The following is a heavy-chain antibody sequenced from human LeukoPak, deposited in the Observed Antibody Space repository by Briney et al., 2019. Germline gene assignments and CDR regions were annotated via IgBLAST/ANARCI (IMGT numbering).Heavy chain of an antibody. V-gene: IGHV3-73*01. CDR3: IRDSSGYSDLFDY. CDR1: GFIFSGSA. J-gene: IGHJ4*02. CDR2: IRNKANSYAT. Sequence: PGGSLKLSCAASGFIFSGSAMHWVRHASGKGLEWVGRIRNKANSYATAYAASVKGRFTISRDDSKNTAYLQMNSLKIEDTAVYYCIRDSSGYSDLFDYWGQGTLVTVSS. D-gene: IGHD3-22*01.